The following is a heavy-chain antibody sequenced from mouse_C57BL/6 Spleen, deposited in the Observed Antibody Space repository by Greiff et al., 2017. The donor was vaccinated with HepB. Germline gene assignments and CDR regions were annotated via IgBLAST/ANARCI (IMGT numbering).Heavy chain of an antibody. J-gene: IGHJ3*01. D-gene: IGHD1-1*01. CDR2: IDPETGGT. Sequence: QVHVKQSGAELVRPGASVTLSCKASGYTFTDYEMHWVKQTPVHGLEWIGAIDPETGGTAYNQKFKGKAILTADKSSSTAYMELRSLTSEDSAVYYCTRGGYYGSSQIPFAYWGQGTLVTVSA. V-gene: IGHV1-15*01. CDR1: GYTFTDYE. CDR3: TRGGYYGSSQIPFAY.